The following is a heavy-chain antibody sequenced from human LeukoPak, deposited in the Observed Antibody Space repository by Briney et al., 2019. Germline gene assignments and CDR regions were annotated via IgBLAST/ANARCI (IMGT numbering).Heavy chain of an antibody. J-gene: IGHJ2*01. D-gene: IGHD3-10*01. V-gene: IGHV4-59*12. CDR3: ARDRIIMVRGVTPYWYFDL. CDR2: IYYSGNT. CDR1: GGSISNKY. Sequence: SETLSLTCTVSGGSISNKYWSWIRQPPGKGLEWIGYIYYSGNTNYNPSLKSRVTILVDTSKNQVSLKLSSVTAADTAVYYCARDRIIMVRGVTPYWYFDLWGRGTLVTVSS.